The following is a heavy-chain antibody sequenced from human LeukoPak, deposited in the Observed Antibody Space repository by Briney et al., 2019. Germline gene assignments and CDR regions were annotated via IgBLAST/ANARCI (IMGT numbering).Heavy chain of an antibody. CDR2: IYNGGST. Sequence: PSETLSLTCMVSGGSISSDYWGWFRQPPGKGLEWIGYIYNGGSTKYHPSLKSRVTISLDTSTNQFALNLISVAAADTAVYSCAKYTGQWLVPHLNWCFDLWGRGTMVTVSS. D-gene: IGHD6-19*01. J-gene: IGHJ2*01. CDR1: GGSISSDY. V-gene: IGHV4-59*01. CDR3: AKYTGQWLVPHLNWCFDL.